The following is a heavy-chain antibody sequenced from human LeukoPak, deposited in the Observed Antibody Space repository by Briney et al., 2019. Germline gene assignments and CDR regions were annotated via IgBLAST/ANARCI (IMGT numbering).Heavy chain of an antibody. Sequence: GGSLRLSCAASGFTFSSYGMHWVRQAPGKGLEWVAVISYDGSNKYYADSVKGRFTISRDNSKNTLYLQMNSLRAEDTAVYYCAKDPEAGYYNRCFDYWGQGTLVTVSS. V-gene: IGHV3-30*18. J-gene: IGHJ4*02. D-gene: IGHD3-9*01. CDR1: GFTFSSYG. CDR3: AKDPEAGYYNRCFDY. CDR2: ISYDGSNK.